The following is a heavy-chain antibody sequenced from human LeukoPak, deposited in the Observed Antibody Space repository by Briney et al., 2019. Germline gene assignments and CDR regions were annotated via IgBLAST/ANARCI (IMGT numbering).Heavy chain of an antibody. CDR2: IRDGGGST. CDR1: GFTFSAYA. D-gene: IGHD3-22*01. Sequence: PGGSLRLSCAASGFTFSAYAMNWVRQAPGKGLEWVSSIRDGGGSTYYADSVKGRFTISRDISTNTLFLQMNSLRADDTAVYYCAKTEVVWGSSGYCDCWGQGTLVTVSS. V-gene: IGHV3-23*01. J-gene: IGHJ4*02. CDR3: AKTEVVWGSSGYCDC.